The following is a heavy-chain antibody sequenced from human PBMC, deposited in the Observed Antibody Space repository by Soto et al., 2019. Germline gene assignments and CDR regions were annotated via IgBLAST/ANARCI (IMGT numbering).Heavy chain of an antibody. CDR1: GFTFTNYW. J-gene: IGHJ4*02. V-gene: IGHV3-74*01. CDR3: TTVCEY. Sequence: EVQLVQSGGGSVQPGGSLRLSCAASGFTFTNYWMHWVRQVPGKGLVWVSRIDGVGTGTSYSDSVRGRFTISRDNAANTLYLQMNRLRAEDTAVYYCTTVCEYWGQGTLVTVSS. CDR2: IDGVGTGT. D-gene: IGHD1-20*01.